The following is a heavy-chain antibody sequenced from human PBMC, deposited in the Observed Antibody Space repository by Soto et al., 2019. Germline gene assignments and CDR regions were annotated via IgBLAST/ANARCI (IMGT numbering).Heavy chain of an antibody. V-gene: IGHV1-69*13. D-gene: IGHD6-13*01. CDR3: ARIKYSSSWYMSPDYYYYYGMDV. J-gene: IGHJ6*02. CDR1: GGTFSCYA. Sequence: GASVKVSCKASGGTFSCYAISWVRQAPGQGLEWMGGIIPIFGTANYAQKFQGRVTITADESTSTAYMELSSLRSEDTAVYYCARIKYSSSWYMSPDYYYYYGMDVWGQGTTVTVSS. CDR2: IIPIFGTA.